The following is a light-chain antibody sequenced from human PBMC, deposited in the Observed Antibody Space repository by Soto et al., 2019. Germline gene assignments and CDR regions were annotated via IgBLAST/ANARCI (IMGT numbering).Light chain of an antibody. CDR1: QSISSW. CDR3: QQYNGYSRT. Sequence: DIQMTQSPSTLSASVGDRVTITCRASQSISSWLAWYQQKPGKAPKLLIYKASSLESGVPSRFSGSGSGTEFTLTISSLQPADFAPYYCQQYNGYSRTFGQGTKVQIK. V-gene: IGKV1-5*03. CDR2: KAS. J-gene: IGKJ1*01.